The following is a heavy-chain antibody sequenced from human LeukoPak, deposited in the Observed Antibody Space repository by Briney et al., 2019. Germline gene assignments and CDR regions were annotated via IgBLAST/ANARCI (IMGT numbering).Heavy chain of an antibody. CDR3: ARDLISGDWTWDI. CDR2: INPSGGST. CDR1: GYTFTNYF. Sequence: ASVKVSCKASGYTFTNYFLHWVRQAPGQGLEWIGIINPSGGSTTYAQKFQGRVTMTRDTSTSTVYMELSSLRSEDTAVYYCARDLISGDWTWDIWGQGTMVTVSS. V-gene: IGHV1-46*01. D-gene: IGHD2-21*02. J-gene: IGHJ3*02.